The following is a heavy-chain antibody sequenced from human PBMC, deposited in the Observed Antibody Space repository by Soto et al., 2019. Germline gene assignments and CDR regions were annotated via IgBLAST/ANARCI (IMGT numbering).Heavy chain of an antibody. CDR1: GYSFTSYW. V-gene: IGHV5-51*01. Sequence: GESLKISCKGSGYSFTSYWIGWVRQMPGKGLEWMGIIYPGDSDTRYSPSFQGQVTISADKSISTVYLQWSSLKASDTAMYYCARHSLYYYDSSGYYVDYWGQGTLVTVSS. CDR2: IYPGDSDT. CDR3: ARHSLYYYDSSGYYVDY. J-gene: IGHJ4*02. D-gene: IGHD3-22*01.